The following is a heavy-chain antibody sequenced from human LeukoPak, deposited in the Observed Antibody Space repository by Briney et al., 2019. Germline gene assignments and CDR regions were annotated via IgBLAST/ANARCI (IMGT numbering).Heavy chain of an antibody. CDR2: IYYSGST. CDR1: GGSISSSSYY. D-gene: IGHD6-13*01. V-gene: IGHV4-39*07. CDR3: ASYPSTYHGYSSLVGGY. J-gene: IGHJ4*02. Sequence: PSESLSLTCTVSGGSISSSSYYWGWIRQPPGKGLEWIGSIYYSGSTYYNPSLKSRVTISVDTSKNQFSLKLSSVTAADTAVYYCASYPSTYHGYSSLVGGYWGQGTLVTVSS.